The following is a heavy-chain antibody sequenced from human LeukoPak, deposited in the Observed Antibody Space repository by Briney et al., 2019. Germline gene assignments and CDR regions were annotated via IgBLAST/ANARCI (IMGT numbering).Heavy chain of an antibody. V-gene: IGHV3-15*01. D-gene: IGHD2-15*01. Sequence: GGSLRLSCAGSGFTFSDAWMSWVRQTPAKGLEWVGRFKSKIDGGTTDYAAFVKGRFTISRDDLRNTVYLQMNSLKSEDTAVYYCITRGGFGYWGQGTLVTVSS. CDR1: GFTFSDAW. CDR3: ITRGGFGY. CDR2: FKSKIDGGTT. J-gene: IGHJ4*02.